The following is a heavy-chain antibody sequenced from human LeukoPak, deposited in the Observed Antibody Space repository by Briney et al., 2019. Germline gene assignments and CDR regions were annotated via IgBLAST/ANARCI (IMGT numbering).Heavy chain of an antibody. CDR3: AKDLGITMIVVEKTAYAFDI. CDR2: ISGSGGST. D-gene: IGHD3-22*01. J-gene: IGHJ3*02. Sequence: GGSLRLSCAASGFTFSSYGMSWVRQAPGKGLEWVSAISGSGGSTYYADSVKGRFTISRDNSKNTLYLQMNSLRAEDTAVYYCAKDLGITMIVVEKTAYAFDIWGQGTMVTVSS. V-gene: IGHV3-23*01. CDR1: GFTFSSYG.